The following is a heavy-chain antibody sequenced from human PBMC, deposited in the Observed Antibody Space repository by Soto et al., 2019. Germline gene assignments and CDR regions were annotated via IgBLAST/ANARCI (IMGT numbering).Heavy chain of an antibody. Sequence: GGSLRLSCAVSGFTFTSYSMSWVRQAPGEGLEWVANIQQDGSEKYYVDSVKGRFTISRGNAKNSLYLQMNSLGAEDTAVYYCARDLPGYCTTTDCYSYFDYWGQGTLVTVSS. J-gene: IGHJ4*02. CDR3: ARDLPGYCTTTDCYSYFDY. CDR2: IQQDGSEK. V-gene: IGHV3-7*03. D-gene: IGHD2-2*02. CDR1: GFTFTSYS.